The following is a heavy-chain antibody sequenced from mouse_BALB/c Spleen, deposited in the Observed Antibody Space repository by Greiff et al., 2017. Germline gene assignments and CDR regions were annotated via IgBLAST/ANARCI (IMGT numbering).Heavy chain of an antibody. D-gene: IGHD2-3*01. CDR3: ARADGSYSGMAY. CDR1: GYTFTSYD. J-gene: IGHJ3*01. Sequence: QVQLQQSGAELVKPGASVKLSCKASGYTFTSYDINWVRQRPEQGLEWIGWIFPGDGSTKYNEKFKGKATLTTYKSSSTAYMQLSSLTSEDSAVYVCARADGSYSGMAYWGQGTLVTVSA. CDR2: IFPGDGST. V-gene: IGHV1S56*01.